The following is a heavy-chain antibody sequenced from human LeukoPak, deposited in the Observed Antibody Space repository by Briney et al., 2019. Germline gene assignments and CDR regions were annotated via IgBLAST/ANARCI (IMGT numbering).Heavy chain of an antibody. CDR2: INANSGDT. J-gene: IGHJ6*03. D-gene: IGHD5-12*01. Sequence: ASVKVSCKASGHTFTGYYMHWVRQAPGQGLEWMGWINANSGDTNYAQKFQGRVTMTRDTSISTAYMELNRLRSDDTAVYYCARDKVATIIPRYYYMDVWGKGTTVTVSS. CDR1: GHTFTGYY. V-gene: IGHV1-2*02. CDR3: ARDKVATIIPRYYYMDV.